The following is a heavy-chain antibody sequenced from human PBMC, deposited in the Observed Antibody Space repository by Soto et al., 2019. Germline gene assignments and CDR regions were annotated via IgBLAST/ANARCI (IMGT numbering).Heavy chain of an antibody. CDR1: GGFISSYY. Sequence: PSETLSLTCTVSGGFISSYYWSWIRQPRGKGLEWIGYIYHSGSTYYNPSLKSRVTISVDRSKNQFSLKLSSVTAADTAVYYCARFGGYSGYDFSSGQLDIWGQGTMVTVSS. V-gene: IGHV4-59*12. CDR3: ARFGGYSGYDFSSGQLDI. J-gene: IGHJ3*02. CDR2: IYHSGST. D-gene: IGHD5-12*01.